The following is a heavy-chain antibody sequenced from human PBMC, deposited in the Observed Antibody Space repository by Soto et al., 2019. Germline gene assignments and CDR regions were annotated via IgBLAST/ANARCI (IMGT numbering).Heavy chain of an antibody. Sequence: QVQLVQSEAEVKKPGDSVKVSCEASGYTFINHGISWVRQAPGQGLEWMGWVSGSNGNTKYAQKFKGRVTMTTETSTSTAHMELRNLRSDDTAVYFCARDFYPLAYYFDPWGQGTLVTVSS. CDR3: ARDFYPLAYYFDP. J-gene: IGHJ4*02. CDR1: GYTFINHG. CDR2: VSGSNGNT. V-gene: IGHV1-18*04.